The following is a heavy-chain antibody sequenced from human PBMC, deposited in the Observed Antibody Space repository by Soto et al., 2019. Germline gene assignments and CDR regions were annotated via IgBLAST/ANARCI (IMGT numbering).Heavy chain of an antibody. Sequence: QVQLVESGGGVVQPGKSLRLSCAASGFTFSSSGMHWVRQAPGKGLEWVAVIWYDESNKYYVDSVKGRFIISRDNSKNTRFRQMNTLRAEASAMYYCARLDYGSGRYIDYSGQRTLVTVSS. D-gene: IGHD3-10*01. CDR2: IWYDESNK. J-gene: IGHJ4*02. V-gene: IGHV3-33*01. CDR3: ARLDYGSGRYIDY. CDR1: GFTFSSSG.